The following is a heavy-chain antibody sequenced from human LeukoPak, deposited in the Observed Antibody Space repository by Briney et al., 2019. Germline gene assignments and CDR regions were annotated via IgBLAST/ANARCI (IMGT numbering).Heavy chain of an antibody. V-gene: IGHV3-21*04. J-gene: IGHJ4*02. CDR1: GFTFSSYS. Sequence: GGSLRLSCAASGFTFSSYSMNWVRQAPGKGLEWVSSISSSSSYIYYADSVEGRFTISRDNSKNTLYLQMNSLRAEDTAVYYCAKPAISSRGWYYDYWGQGTLVTVSS. CDR3: AKPAISSRGWYYDY. D-gene: IGHD6-19*01. CDR2: ISSSSSYI.